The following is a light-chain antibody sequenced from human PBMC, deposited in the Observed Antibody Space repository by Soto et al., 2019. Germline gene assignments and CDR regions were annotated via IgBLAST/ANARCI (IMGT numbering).Light chain of an antibody. CDR2: SDD. Sequence: QSVLTQPASASGTPGQRLTISCSGSNSNIGSHTVNWYQHVAGTAPKLLIYSDDERPSGVADRFSGSKSGTSASLAISGLLAEDEADYFCAAWDDSLNGRVFGGATKLTVL. CDR3: AAWDDSLNGRV. V-gene: IGLV1-44*01. J-gene: IGLJ3*02. CDR1: NSNIGSHT.